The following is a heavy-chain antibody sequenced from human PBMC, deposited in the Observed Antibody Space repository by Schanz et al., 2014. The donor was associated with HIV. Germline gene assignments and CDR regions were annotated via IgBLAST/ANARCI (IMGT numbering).Heavy chain of an antibody. CDR1: GGSFSVYS. D-gene: IGHD3-22*01. CDR3: ARAPYDSYDSAGGYFQY. CDR2: INHSGST. J-gene: IGHJ1*01. V-gene: IGHV4-34*01. Sequence: QVQLQQWGAGLLKPSETLSLTCAVYGGSFSVYSWSWIRQPPGKGLQWIGEINHSGSTNYNPSLKSRVTISVDTSKNQFSLRLTSVTAADTAVYSCARAPYDSYDSAGGYFQYWGQGTLVTVSS.